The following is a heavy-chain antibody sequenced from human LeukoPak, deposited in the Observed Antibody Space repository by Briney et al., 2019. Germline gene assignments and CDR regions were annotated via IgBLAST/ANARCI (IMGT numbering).Heavy chain of an antibody. V-gene: IGHV3-9*01. CDR1: GFRFDDYA. Sequence: PGGSLRLSCAASGFRFDDYAMHWVRQAPGKGLEWVSGISWNSGTLAYVDSVRGRFTISRDNAKNSLYLQMNSLRAEDTAVYYCARESHSSGWPRWLVSRPNYYYYMDVWGKGTTVTVSS. CDR2: ISWNSGTL. D-gene: IGHD6-19*01. J-gene: IGHJ6*03. CDR3: ARESHSSGWPRWLVSRPNYYYYMDV.